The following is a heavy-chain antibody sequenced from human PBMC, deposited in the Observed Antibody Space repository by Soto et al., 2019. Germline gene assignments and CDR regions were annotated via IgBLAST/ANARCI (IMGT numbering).Heavy chain of an antibody. J-gene: IGHJ2*01. V-gene: IGHV3-9*02. CDR2: ITWNSGII. D-gene: IGHD6-13*01. CDR1: GFTSDDYA. Sequence: EVQLVESGGGLVQPGRSLRLSCAASGFTSDDYAMHWVRQPPGKGLEWVPGITWNSGIIGYADSVKGRFTISRDKAKNFLYLQVNSLRSEDTALYYCAKDEGYSTSYYGYVDLWGPGTMVTVSS. CDR3: AKDEGYSTSYYGYVDL.